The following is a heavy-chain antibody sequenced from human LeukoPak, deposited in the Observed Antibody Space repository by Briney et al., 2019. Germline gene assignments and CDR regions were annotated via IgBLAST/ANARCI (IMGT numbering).Heavy chain of an antibody. CDR2: IYYSGRT. V-gene: IGHV4-61*01. Sequence: SETLSLTCTVSGGSVSSGTYYWRWIRQPPGEGLDWIVYIYYSGRTNYNPSLKSRVTISVDTSKNQFSLKLSSVTAADTAVYYCARVEWFGELSPFDIWGQGTMVTVSS. D-gene: IGHD3-10*01. CDR1: GGSVSSGTYY. J-gene: IGHJ3*02. CDR3: ARVEWFGELSPFDI.